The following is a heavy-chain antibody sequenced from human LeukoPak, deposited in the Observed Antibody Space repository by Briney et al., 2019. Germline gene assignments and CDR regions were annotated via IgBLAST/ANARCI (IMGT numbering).Heavy chain of an antibody. CDR1: GFTFSSYS. CDR3: ASGASGGSY. D-gene: IGHD2-15*01. J-gene: IGHJ4*02. V-gene: IGHV3-21*01. CDR2: ISRSSSYI. Sequence: GGSLRLSSAASGFTFSSYSMNWVRQAPGKGLEWVSSISRSSSYIYYADSVKGRFTISRDNAKNSLYLQMNSLRAEDTAVYYCASGASGGSYWGQGTLVTVSS.